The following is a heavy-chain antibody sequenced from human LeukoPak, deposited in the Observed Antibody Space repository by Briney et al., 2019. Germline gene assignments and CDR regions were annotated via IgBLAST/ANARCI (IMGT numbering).Heavy chain of an antibody. Sequence: GGSLRLSCAASGFIFNTCAMNWVRQAPGKGLEWVSTISNSGGTTYYADSVKGRFTISRDNSENILYLQINSLGGEDTAVYYCAREIFGSGSYPDYWGQGTLVTVSS. CDR3: AREIFGSGSYPDY. D-gene: IGHD3-10*01. CDR2: ISNSGGTT. J-gene: IGHJ4*02. CDR1: GFIFNTCA. V-gene: IGHV3-23*01.